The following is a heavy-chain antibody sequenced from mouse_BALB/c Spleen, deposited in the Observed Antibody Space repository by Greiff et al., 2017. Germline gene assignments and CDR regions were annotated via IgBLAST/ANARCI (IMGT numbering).Heavy chain of an antibody. Sequence: VKLVESGPGLVAPSQSLSITCTVSGFSLTSYGVHWVRQPPGKGLEWLGVIWAGGSTNYNSALMSRLSISKDNSKSQVFLKMNSLQTDDTAMYYCARIYDGGDWYFDVWGAGTTVTVSS. CDR1: GFSLTSYG. J-gene: IGHJ1*01. CDR2: IWAGGST. V-gene: IGHV2-9*02. CDR3: ARIYDGGDWYFDV. D-gene: IGHD2-12*01.